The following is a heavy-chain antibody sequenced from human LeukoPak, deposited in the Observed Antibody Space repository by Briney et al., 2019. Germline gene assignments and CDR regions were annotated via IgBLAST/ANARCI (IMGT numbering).Heavy chain of an antibody. J-gene: IGHJ5*02. D-gene: IGHD6-13*01. Sequence: PGGSLRLSCAASGFTFSSYAMSWVRQAPGKGLEWVSAISGSGGSTYYADSVKGRFTISRDNSKNTLYLQMNSLRAEDTAVYYCAKAHRYSSSWYQPKFFDPWGQGTLVTVSS. CDR3: AKAHRYSSSWYQPKFFDP. CDR2: ISGSGGST. V-gene: IGHV3-23*01. CDR1: GFTFSSYA.